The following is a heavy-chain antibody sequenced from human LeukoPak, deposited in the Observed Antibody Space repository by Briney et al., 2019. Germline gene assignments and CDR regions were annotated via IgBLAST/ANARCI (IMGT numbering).Heavy chain of an antibody. D-gene: IGHD1-26*01. CDR3: AKDDSGSYYPYYYYMDV. J-gene: IGHJ6*03. V-gene: IGHV3-30*18. CDR2: MSTDGSIK. CDR1: GFSFSSYV. Sequence: GGSLRLSCAASGFSFSSYVMHWVRQAPGKGVEWVAVMSTDGSIKIYADSVKGRFTISRDNSKNTLYMQMNSLRAEDTAVYYCAKDDSGSYYPYYYYMDVWGKGTPVTISS.